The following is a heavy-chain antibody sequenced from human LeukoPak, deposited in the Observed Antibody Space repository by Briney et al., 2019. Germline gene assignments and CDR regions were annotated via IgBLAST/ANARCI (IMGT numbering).Heavy chain of an antibody. CDR3: ARGRGSGHKENWFDP. Sequence: ASVKVSCKASGYTFTTYDINWVRQATGQGLEWVGWMNPNSGNTGYTQRFQGRVTMTRNTSISTAYMELSSLRPEDTAVYYCARGRGSGHKENWFDPWGQGTLVTVSS. CDR2: MNPNSGNT. CDR1: GYTFTTYD. J-gene: IGHJ5*02. V-gene: IGHV1-8*01. D-gene: IGHD6-19*01.